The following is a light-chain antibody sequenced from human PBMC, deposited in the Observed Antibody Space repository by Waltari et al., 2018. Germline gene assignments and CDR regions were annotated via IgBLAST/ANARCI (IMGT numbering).Light chain of an antibody. CDR2: EGT. CDR1: TITFGSYSL. V-gene: IGLV2-23*01. J-gene: IGLJ3*02. CDR3: CSYAGNTVWV. Sequence: QSALTQPTPVPGSPGPSIPIPCTGTTITFGSYSLVSWYQAHPDKAPKLMVYEGTKRPPGISTRFAGAKSGNTASLTISGLQAEDESDYYCCSYAGNTVWVFGGGTKLTVL.